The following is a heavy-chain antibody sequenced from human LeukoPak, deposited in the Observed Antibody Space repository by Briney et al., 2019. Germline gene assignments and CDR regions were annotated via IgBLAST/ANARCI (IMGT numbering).Heavy chain of an antibody. V-gene: IGHV4-4*07. CDR3: ARDRGPDPIYYYYYYGMDV. CDR2: IYTSGST. J-gene: IGHJ6*02. CDR1: GGSISSYY. Sequence: SETLSLTCTVSGGSISSYYWSWIRQPAGKGLEWIGGIYTSGSTNYNPSLKSRVTMSVDTSTTQFSLKLSSVTAADTAVYYCARDRGPDPIYYYYYYGMDVWGQGTTVTVSS.